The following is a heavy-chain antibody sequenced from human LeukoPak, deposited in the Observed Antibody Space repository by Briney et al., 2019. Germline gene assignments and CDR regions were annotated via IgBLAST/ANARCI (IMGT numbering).Heavy chain of an antibody. Sequence: SETLSLTCTVSGGSISSYYWSWIRQPAGKGLEWIGRIYTSGSTNYNPSLKSRVTISVDTSKNQFSLKLSSVTAADTAVYYCARERTGRQIRFLFYCYYMDVWGKGTTVTVSS. CDR3: ARERTGRQIRFLFYCYYMDV. D-gene: IGHD3-3*01. CDR2: IYTSGST. CDR1: GGSISSYY. V-gene: IGHV4-4*07. J-gene: IGHJ6*03.